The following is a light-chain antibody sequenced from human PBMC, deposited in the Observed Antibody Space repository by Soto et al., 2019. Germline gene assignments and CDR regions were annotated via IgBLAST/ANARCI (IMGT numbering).Light chain of an antibody. CDR3: SSYAGSNKV. Sequence: QSALTQPPSASGSPGQSVTISCTGTSSDVGAYNYVSWYQQHPGKAPKLMIYEVSKWPSGVPDRFSDSKSGNTASLTVSGLQAEDEADYYCSSYAGSNKVFGGGTKVTVL. CDR2: EVS. CDR1: SSDVGAYNY. J-gene: IGLJ2*01. V-gene: IGLV2-8*01.